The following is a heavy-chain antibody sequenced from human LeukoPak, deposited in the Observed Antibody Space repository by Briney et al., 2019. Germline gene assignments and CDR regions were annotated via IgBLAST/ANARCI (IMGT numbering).Heavy chain of an antibody. CDR1: GFTFHDYA. CDR3: AKDMDPVWTAAGSSAFDV. D-gene: IGHD6-13*01. CDR2: ISWNSGII. V-gene: IGHV3-9*03. J-gene: IGHJ3*01. Sequence: PGGSLRLSCAASGFTFHDYAIHWVRQAPGKGLEWVSGISWNSGIIVYADSVKGRFTISRDNAKNSLYLQMNSLRAEDMGLYYCAKDMDPVWTAAGSSAFDVWGQGTMVTVSS.